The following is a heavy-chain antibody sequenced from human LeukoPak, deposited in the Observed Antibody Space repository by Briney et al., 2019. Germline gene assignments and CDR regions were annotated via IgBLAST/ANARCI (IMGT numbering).Heavy chain of an antibody. J-gene: IGHJ4*02. CDR1: GFTFSSYS. V-gene: IGHV3-48*02. CDR2: ISSRGITI. CDR3: AKDPLWAGNLDY. Sequence: GGSRRLSCEASGFTFSSYSVSWVRQAPGKGSQWVSYISSRGITIYHADSGKGRFTPSRDNAKNSLFLQMSSLRDEDTAVYYCAKDPLWAGNLDYWGQGTLVTVSS. D-gene: IGHD6-19*01.